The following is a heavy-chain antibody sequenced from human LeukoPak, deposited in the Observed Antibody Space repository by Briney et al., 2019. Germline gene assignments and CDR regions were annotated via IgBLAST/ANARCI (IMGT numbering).Heavy chain of an antibody. J-gene: IGHJ4*02. V-gene: IGHV4-39*07. Sequence: SETLSLTCTVSGGSISSGSYYWSWIRQPAGKGLEWIGRIYYSGSTYYNPSLKSRVTISVDTSKNQFSLKLSSVTAADTAVYYCACHYGGNSRSMGWGQGTLVTVSS. CDR1: GGSISSGSYY. CDR2: IYYSGST. D-gene: IGHD4-23*01. CDR3: ACHYGGNSRSMG.